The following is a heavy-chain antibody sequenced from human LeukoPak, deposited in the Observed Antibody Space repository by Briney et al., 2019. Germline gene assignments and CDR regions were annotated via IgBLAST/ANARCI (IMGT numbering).Heavy chain of an antibody. CDR1: GFTFSSYA. CDR3: AKDPTAAGIAAVELYYFDY. D-gene: IGHD6-13*01. V-gene: IGHV3-23*01. J-gene: IGHJ4*02. CDR2: ISGSGGST. Sequence: GGSLRLSCAASGFTFSSYAMSWVRQAPGKGLGWVSAISGSGGSTYYADSVKGRFTISRDNSKNTLYLQMNSLRAEDTAIYYCAKDPTAAGIAAVELYYFDYWGQGTLVTVSS.